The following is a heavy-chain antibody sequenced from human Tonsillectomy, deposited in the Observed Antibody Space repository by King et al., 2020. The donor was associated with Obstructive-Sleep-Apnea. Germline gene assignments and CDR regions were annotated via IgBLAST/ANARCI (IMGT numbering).Heavy chain of an antibody. CDR2: IYYSGST. CDR1: GGSISSGGYH. CDR3: AGLPGGNYGMDV. Sequence: QLQESGPGLVKPSQTLSLTCSVSGGSISSGGYHWSWIRQHPGKGLEWIGYIYYSGSTYYNPSLKSRVTISVDTSKNEFSLKLRSVTAADTAVYYCAGLPGGNYGMDVWGQGTTVTVSS. D-gene: IGHD3-16*01. V-gene: IGHV4-31*03. J-gene: IGHJ6*02.